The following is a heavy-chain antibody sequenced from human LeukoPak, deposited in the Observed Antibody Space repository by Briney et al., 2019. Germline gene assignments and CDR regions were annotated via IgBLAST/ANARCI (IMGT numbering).Heavy chain of an antibody. J-gene: IGHJ1*01. Sequence: PSETLSLTCTVSIGSICNSYWMWLRQPPGQGLEWFGYIYNSGRNYLNPSLESRVTISVATSRNHFFLELSPVTAANTAVYYCATGPRTALMYNWGQGALVTVSS. CDR2: IYNSGRN. V-gene: IGHV4-59*01. CDR3: ATGPRTALMYN. CDR1: IGSICNSY. D-gene: IGHD5-18*01.